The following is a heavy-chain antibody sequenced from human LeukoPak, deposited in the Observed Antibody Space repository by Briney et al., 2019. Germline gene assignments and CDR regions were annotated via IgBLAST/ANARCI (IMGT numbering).Heavy chain of an antibody. V-gene: IGHV3-21*01. Sequence: ESGGSLRLSCAASGFTFSSYSMNWVRQAPGKGLEWVSSISSSSSYIYYADSVKGRFTISRDNVKNSLYLQMNSLRAEDTAVYYCAREHSSSWYYYGMDVWGKGTTVTVSS. CDR3: AREHSSSWYYYGMDV. CDR2: ISSSSSYI. J-gene: IGHJ6*04. D-gene: IGHD6-13*01. CDR1: GFTFSSYS.